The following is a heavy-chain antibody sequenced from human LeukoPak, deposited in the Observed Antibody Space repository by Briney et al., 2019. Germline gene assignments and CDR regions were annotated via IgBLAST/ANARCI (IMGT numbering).Heavy chain of an antibody. J-gene: IGHJ6*02. V-gene: IGHV4-34*01. CDR1: GGSFSGYY. D-gene: IGHD6-19*01. Sequence: SETLSLTCAVYGGSFSGYYWSWIRRPPGKGLEWIGEINHSGSTNYNPSLKSRVTISVDTSKSQFSLKLSSVTAADTAVYYCARGGSVAGMFYYYYGMDVWGQGTTVTVSS. CDR2: INHSGST. CDR3: ARGGSVAGMFYYYYGMDV.